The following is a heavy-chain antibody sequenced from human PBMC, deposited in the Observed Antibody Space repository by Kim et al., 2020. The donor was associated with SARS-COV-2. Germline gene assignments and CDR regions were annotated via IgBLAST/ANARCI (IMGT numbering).Heavy chain of an antibody. V-gene: IGHV5-51*01. Sequence: SPTFHGKVTISADKSISTAYLQWSSLKASDTAMYYCARRWVMATIHYFDYWGQGTLVTVSS. CDR3: ARRWVMATIHYFDY. J-gene: IGHJ4*02. D-gene: IGHD2-21*01.